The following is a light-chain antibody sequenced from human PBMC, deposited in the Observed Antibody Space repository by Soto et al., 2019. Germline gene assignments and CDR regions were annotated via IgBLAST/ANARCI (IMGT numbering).Light chain of an antibody. CDR3: QQYNTWWT. V-gene: IGKV3-15*01. Sequence: EIVMTQSPATLSVSPGERATLSCRASQSVSNNVAWYQQKPGQAPRLLIYGASTRATGVPDRFSGSGSGTEFSLTISSLQSEDFAVYYCQQYNTWWTFGQGTKVEIK. J-gene: IGKJ1*01. CDR1: QSVSNN. CDR2: GAS.